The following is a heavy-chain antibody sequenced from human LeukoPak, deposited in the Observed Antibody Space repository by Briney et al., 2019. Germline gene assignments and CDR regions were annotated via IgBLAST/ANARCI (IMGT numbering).Heavy chain of an antibody. CDR1: GGSISSYY. J-gene: IGHJ4*02. D-gene: IGHD6-19*01. V-gene: IGHV4-59*08. Sequence: SETLSLTCTVSGGSISSYYWSWIRQPPGKGLEWIGYIYYSGSTNYNPSLKSRVTISVDTSKNQFSLKLSSVTAADTAVYYCARRGIAVAGDYFDYWGQGTLVTVSS. CDR3: ARRGIAVAGDYFDY. CDR2: IYYSGST.